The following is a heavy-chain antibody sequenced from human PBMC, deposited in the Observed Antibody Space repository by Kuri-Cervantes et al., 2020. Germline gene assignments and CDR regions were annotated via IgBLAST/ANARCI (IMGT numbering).Heavy chain of an antibody. Sequence: SETLSLTCVVSGGSISSSNWWSWVRQPPGKGLEWIGEIYHSGTTNHNPSLESRVTMSIDKSKSHFSLNLTSVSAADTAIYYCARDFGSGDAFDIWGQGTLVTVSS. J-gene: IGHJ3*02. D-gene: IGHD3-10*01. V-gene: IGHV4/OR15-8*02. CDR1: GGSISSSNW. CDR3: ARDFGSGDAFDI. CDR2: IYHSGTT.